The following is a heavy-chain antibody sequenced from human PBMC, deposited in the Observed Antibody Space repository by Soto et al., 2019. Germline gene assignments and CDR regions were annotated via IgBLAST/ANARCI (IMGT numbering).Heavy chain of an antibody. CDR1: GYTFTYRY. Sequence: SVKVSCKASGYTFTYRYLHWVRQAPGQALEWMGWITPFNGNTNYAQKFQDRVTITRDRSMSTAYMELSSLRSEGTAMYYCARGMTTVPFDAFDIWGQGTMVTVSS. V-gene: IGHV1-45*02. J-gene: IGHJ3*02. CDR3: ARGMTTVPFDAFDI. CDR2: ITPFNGNT. D-gene: IGHD4-17*01.